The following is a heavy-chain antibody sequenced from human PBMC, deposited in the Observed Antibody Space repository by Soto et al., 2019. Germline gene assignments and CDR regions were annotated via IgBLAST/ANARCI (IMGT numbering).Heavy chain of an antibody. CDR2: INHSGST. CDR1: GGSFSGYY. V-gene: IGHV4-34*01. J-gene: IGHJ4*02. D-gene: IGHD6-13*01. Sequence: SETLSLTCAVYGGSFSGYYWSWIRQPPGKGLEWIGEINHSGSTNYNPSLKSRVTISVDTSKNQFSLKLSSVTAADTAVYYCARPAARIAAAGYFDYWGQGTLVTVSS. CDR3: ARPAARIAAAGYFDY.